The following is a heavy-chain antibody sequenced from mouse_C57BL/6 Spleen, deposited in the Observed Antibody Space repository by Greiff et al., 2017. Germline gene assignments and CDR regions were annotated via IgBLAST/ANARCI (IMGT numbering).Heavy chain of an antibody. CDR1: GFNIKNTY. V-gene: IGHV14-3*01. CDR2: IDPANGNT. CDR3: ARGDYYGSSYDWYFDV. J-gene: IGHJ1*03. D-gene: IGHD1-1*01. Sequence: EVMLVESVAELVRPGASVKLSCTASGFNIKNTYMHWVKQRPEQGLEWIGRIDPANGNTKYAPKFQGKATITADTSSNTAYLQLSSLTSEDTAIYYCARGDYYGSSYDWYFDVWGTGTTVTVSS.